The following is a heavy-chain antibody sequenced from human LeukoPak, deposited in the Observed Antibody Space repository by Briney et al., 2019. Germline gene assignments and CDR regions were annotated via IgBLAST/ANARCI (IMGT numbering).Heavy chain of an antibody. J-gene: IGHJ4*02. V-gene: IGHV3-15*01. CDR1: GFTFSNAW. Sequence: GGSLRLSCAASGFTFSNAWMRWVGQAPGKGREGGGRIKSKTDGGTTDYAATVKGTFTISRDDSKNTLYLQMNSLKTADTAVYYCTTEGPFDSSGYSVSPYWGQGTLVTVSS. CDR3: TTEGPFDSSGYSVSPY. D-gene: IGHD3-22*01. CDR2: IKSKTDGGTT.